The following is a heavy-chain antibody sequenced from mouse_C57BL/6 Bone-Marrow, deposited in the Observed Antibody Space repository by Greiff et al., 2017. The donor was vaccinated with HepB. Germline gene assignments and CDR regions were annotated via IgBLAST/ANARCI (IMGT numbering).Heavy chain of an antibody. CDR1: GFTFSDAW. V-gene: IGHV6-6*01. Sequence: EVQLVESGGGLVQPGGSMKLSCAASGFTFSDAWMDWVRQSPEKGLEWVAEIRNKANNHATYYAESVKGRFTISRDDSKSSVYLQMNSLRAEDTGIYYCTRHKDLGGYYFDYWGQGTTLTVSS. CDR2: IRNKANNHAT. D-gene: IGHD4-1*01. J-gene: IGHJ2*01. CDR3: TRHKDLGGYYFDY.